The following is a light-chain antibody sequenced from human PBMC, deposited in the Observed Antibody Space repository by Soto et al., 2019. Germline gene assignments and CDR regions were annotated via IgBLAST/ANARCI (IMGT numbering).Light chain of an antibody. CDR1: QSVTKNN. CDR2: GSS. J-gene: IGKJ1*01. V-gene: IGKV3-20*01. Sequence: EIVLTQSPGNLSLSPGGRATLSCRASQSVTKNNLNWYQQKPGQAPRLLIYGSSIRATGIPDRFSCIGHKTDFTLTISSLHPECSAIYFYQHHGCAPWTFGQGTKVDIK. CDR3: QHHGCAPWT.